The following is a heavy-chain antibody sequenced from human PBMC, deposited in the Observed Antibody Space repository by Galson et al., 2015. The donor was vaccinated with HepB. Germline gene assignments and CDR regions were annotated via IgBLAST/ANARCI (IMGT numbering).Heavy chain of an antibody. V-gene: IGHV7-4-1*02. CDR2: IQTNTGNP. CDR3: VRDTDCGGDLFDY. Sequence: SVKVSCKASGYTFTTYTMNWVRQAPGQRLEWMGFIQTNTGNPTYAQGFPGRFAFSLDTSVSTAYLQITSLKAEDSAVYYCVRDTDCGGDLFDYWGQGTLVTGSS. D-gene: IGHD2-21*02. CDR1: GYTFTTYT. J-gene: IGHJ4*02.